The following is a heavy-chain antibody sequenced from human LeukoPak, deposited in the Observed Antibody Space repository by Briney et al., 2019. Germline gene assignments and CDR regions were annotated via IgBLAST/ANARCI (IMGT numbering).Heavy chain of an antibody. J-gene: IGHJ4*02. CDR3: AKESPNGSRPLGY. Sequence: PGRSLRLSCAASGFTFSSYGMHWVRQAPGKGLEWVAVISYDGSNKYYADSVKGRFTISRDNSKNTLYLQMNSLRAEDTAVYYCAKESPNGSRPLGYWGQGTLVTVSS. D-gene: IGHD1-1*01. CDR2: ISYDGSNK. V-gene: IGHV3-30*18. CDR1: GFTFSSYG.